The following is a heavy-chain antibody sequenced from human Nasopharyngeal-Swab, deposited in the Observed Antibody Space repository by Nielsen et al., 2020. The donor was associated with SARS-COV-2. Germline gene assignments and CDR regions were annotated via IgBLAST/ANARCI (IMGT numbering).Heavy chain of an antibody. CDR1: GFTFSSYA. Sequence: GGSLRLSCAASGFTFSSYAMNWVRQAPGKGLEWVSAISGSGGSTYYADSVKGRFTISRDNSKNTLYLQMNSLRAEDTAVYYCARYDDYYDSSGYAYWGQGTLVTVSS. CDR2: ISGSGGST. D-gene: IGHD3-22*01. V-gene: IGHV3-23*01. J-gene: IGHJ4*02. CDR3: ARYDDYYDSSGYAY.